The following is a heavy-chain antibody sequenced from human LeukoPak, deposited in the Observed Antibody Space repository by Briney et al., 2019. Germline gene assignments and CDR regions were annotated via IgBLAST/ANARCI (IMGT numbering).Heavy chain of an antibody. J-gene: IGHJ4*02. CDR3: AREPPDYDFWSGYYRAAYFDY. Sequence: VASVTVSFMASGYTFTGYYMHWVRQAPGQGLEWMGWINPNSGGTNYAQKFQGRVTMTRDTSISTAYMELSRLRSDDTAVYYCAREPPDYDFWSGYYRAAYFDYWGQGTLVTVSS. D-gene: IGHD3-3*01. V-gene: IGHV1-2*02. CDR1: GYTFTGYY. CDR2: INPNSGGT.